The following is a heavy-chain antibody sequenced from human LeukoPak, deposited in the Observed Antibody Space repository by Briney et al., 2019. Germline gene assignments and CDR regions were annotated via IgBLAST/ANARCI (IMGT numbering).Heavy chain of an antibody. V-gene: IGHV4-39*01. J-gene: IGHJ4*02. CDR3: ASLRYSGSLHFDY. D-gene: IGHD1-26*01. Sequence: SETLSLTCTVSGGSISSSSYYWGWIRQPPGKGLEWIGNIYYSGSTYYNPSLKSRVTISVDTSKNQFSLKLSSVTAADTAVYYCASLRYSGSLHFDYWGQGTLVTVSS. CDR2: IYYSGST. CDR1: GGSISSSSYY.